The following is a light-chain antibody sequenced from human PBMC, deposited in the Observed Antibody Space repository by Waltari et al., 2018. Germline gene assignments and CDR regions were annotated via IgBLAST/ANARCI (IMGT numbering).Light chain of an antibody. CDR2: KDT. CDR3: QSADTSGSWV. J-gene: IGLJ3*02. V-gene: IGLV3-25*03. Sequence: SYELTQPPSVSVSPGQTARITCPGDALPKDDVQWYQQKPGQVPVLVMYKDTERPSGIPERFSGSTSGTTVTLTIGGVQAEDEADYYCQSADTSGSWVFGGGTKLAVL. CDR1: ALPKDD.